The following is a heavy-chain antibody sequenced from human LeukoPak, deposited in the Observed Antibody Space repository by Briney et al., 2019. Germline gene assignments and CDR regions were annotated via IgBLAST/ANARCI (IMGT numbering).Heavy chain of an antibody. Sequence: SGGSLRLSCAASGFTFSSYAMSWVRQAPGKGLEWVSAISASSGSTYSADSVKGRFTISRDNSKNTLYLRMNSLRAEDTALYYCAKEEGAKVVFDIWGQGTMVTVSS. CDR3: AKEEGAKVVFDI. CDR1: GFTFSSYA. CDR2: ISASSGST. V-gene: IGHV3-23*01. J-gene: IGHJ3*02.